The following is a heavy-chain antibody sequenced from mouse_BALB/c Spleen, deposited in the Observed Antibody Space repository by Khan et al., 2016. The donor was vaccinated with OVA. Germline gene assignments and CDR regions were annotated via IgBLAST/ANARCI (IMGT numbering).Heavy chain of an antibody. J-gene: IGHJ4*01. CDR2: INPSTGYN. CDR3: STSGDYGVRYYFAMDY. CDR1: GYTFSTYW. Sequence: QVQLQQPGAELAKPGASVMMSCKASGYTFSTYWMHWVKQRPGQGLEWIGYINPSTGYNEYNQKFKDKATLTADKSYTTAYMQLSSLTSEGSAVYYCSTSGDYGVRYYFAMDYWGQGTSVTVSS. V-gene: IGHV1-7*01. D-gene: IGHD2-13*01.